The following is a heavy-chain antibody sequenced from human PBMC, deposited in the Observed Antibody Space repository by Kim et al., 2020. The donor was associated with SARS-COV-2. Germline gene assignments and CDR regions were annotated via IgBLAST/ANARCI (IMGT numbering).Heavy chain of an antibody. D-gene: IGHD4-17*01. J-gene: IGHJ4*02. Sequence: YYNPALKSRVTISVDTSKNQFSLKLSSVTAADTAVYYCARQTSAVTIYYWGQGTLVTVSS. CDR3: ARQTSAVTIYY. V-gene: IGHV4-39*01.